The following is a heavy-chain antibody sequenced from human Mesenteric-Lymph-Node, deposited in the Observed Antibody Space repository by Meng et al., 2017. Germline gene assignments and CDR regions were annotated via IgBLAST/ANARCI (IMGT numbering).Heavy chain of an antibody. CDR2: MNPNSGNT. D-gene: IGHD5-18*01. V-gene: IGHV1-8*03. Sequence: ASVKVSCKASGYTFTSYDISWVRQATGQGLEWMGWMNPNSGNTGYAQKFQGRVTITRNTSISTAYTELSSLRSEDTAVYYCARGVKGREILLEYNWFDPWGQGTLVTVSS. J-gene: IGHJ5*02. CDR3: ARGVKGREILLEYNWFDP. CDR1: GYTFTSYD.